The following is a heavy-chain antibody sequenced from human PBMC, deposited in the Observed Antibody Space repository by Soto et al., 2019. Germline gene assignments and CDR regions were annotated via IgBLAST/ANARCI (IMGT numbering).Heavy chain of an antibody. D-gene: IGHD2-21*02. J-gene: IGHJ5*02. CDR1: GYTFTSYG. V-gene: IGHV1-18*01. Sequence: QVQLVQSGAGVKKPGASVKVSCKASGYTFTSYGISWVRQAPGQGLEWLGWSSGYNGNTNYAQKPQGRVTMTTDTSTSTAYMELRSLRSDDTAVYYCARDKGAYCGGDCYSTWFDPWGQGTLVTVSS. CDR2: SSGYNGNT. CDR3: ARDKGAYCGGDCYSTWFDP.